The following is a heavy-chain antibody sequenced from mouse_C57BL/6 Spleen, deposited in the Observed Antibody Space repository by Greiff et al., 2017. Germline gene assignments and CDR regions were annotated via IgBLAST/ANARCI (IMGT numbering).Heavy chain of an antibody. CDR1: GFTFSSYA. V-gene: IGHV5-4*03. Sequence: DVKLVESGGGLVKPGGSLKLSCAASGFTFSSYAMSWVRQTPEKRLEWVATISDGGSYTYYPDNVKGRFTISRDNAKNNLYLQMSHLKSEDTAMYYCARGGYFYFDYWGQGTTLTVSS. CDR3: ARGGYFYFDY. CDR2: ISDGGSYT. D-gene: IGHD2-3*01. J-gene: IGHJ2*01.